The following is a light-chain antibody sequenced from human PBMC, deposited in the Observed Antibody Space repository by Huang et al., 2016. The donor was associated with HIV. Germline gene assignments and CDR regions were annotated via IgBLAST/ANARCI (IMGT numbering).Light chain of an antibody. CDR2: EVS. Sequence: DIVMTQTPLSLSVTPGQPASISCKSSQSLLHTDGKTYFYWYLQKPGQSPQLLIYEVSKRFVGVPDRFNGSGSGTDVTLKISRVEADDVGVYYCMQSTQPATFGQGTKVEV. CDR1: QSLLHTDGKTY. CDR3: MQSTQPAT. V-gene: IGKV2D-29*02. J-gene: IGKJ1*01.